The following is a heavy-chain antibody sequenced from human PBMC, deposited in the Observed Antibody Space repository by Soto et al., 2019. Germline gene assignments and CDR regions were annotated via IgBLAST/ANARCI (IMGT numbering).Heavy chain of an antibody. D-gene: IGHD2-2*01. CDR3: ARERPDGTRLDP. Sequence: SEALSPPSIHSGGPIRTRDYLRSWTPHPPGKVLEWIGYIYYSGNTYYSPSLKSRVTISVDTSKNQFSLKLSSVTAADTAVYYCARERPDGTRLDPWGQGTLVTVSS. V-gene: IGHV4-30-4*01. CDR2: IYYSGNT. CDR1: GGPIRTRDYL. J-gene: IGHJ5*02.